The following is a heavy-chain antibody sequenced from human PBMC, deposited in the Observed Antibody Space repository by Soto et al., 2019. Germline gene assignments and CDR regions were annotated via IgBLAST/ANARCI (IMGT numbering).Heavy chain of an antibody. CDR2: IRSKAYGGTT. V-gene: IGHV3-49*04. Sequence: PGGSLRLSCTASGFTFGDYAMSWVRQAPGKGLEWVGFIRSKAYGGTTEYAASVKGRFTISRDDSKSIAYLQMNSLKTEDTAVYYCTRDVRQYVTDAFDIWGQGTMVTVSS. CDR3: TRDVRQYVTDAFDI. D-gene: IGHD2-21*02. J-gene: IGHJ3*02. CDR1: GFTFGDYA.